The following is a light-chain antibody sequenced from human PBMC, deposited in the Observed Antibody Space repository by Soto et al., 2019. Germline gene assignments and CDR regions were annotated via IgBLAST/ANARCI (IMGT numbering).Light chain of an antibody. Sequence: QSALTQPASVSGSPGQSITISCTGTSSDVGGYNYVSWYQQHPGKAPKLMIHDVSNRPSGVSNRFSGSKSGNAASLTISGLQAEDEADYYCSSYTSSSTYVFGNGTKVTVL. J-gene: IGLJ1*01. CDR3: SSYTSSSTYV. V-gene: IGLV2-14*01. CDR1: SSDVGGYNY. CDR2: DVS.